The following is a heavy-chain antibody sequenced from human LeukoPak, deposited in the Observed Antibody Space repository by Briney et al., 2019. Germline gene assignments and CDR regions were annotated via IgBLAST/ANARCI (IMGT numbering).Heavy chain of an antibody. CDR3: ARVQSSSWGYAFDI. J-gene: IGHJ3*02. CDR1: GYTFTTYN. V-gene: IGHV1-18*01. CDR2: ITADNGNT. D-gene: IGHD6-13*01. Sequence: EASVKVSCKASGYTFTTYNINWVRQAPGQGLEWMGWITADNGNTNYAQKFQGRVTMTTDTSTSTVYMELRSLGSDDTAVYYCARVQSSSWGYAFDIWGQGTMVTVSS.